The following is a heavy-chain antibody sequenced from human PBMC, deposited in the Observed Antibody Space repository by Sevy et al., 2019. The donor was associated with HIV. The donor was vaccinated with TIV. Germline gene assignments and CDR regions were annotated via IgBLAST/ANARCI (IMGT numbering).Heavy chain of an antibody. CDR2: ISGNGCST. J-gene: IGHJ4*02. Sequence: GGSLRLSCAASGFTFSSYAMSWVRQAPGKGLEWVSAISGNGCSTYYADSVKGRFTISRDNSKNTLYLQMNSLRAEDTAVYYCAKSTRSITVIVVVTPLFDYWGQGTLVTVSS. D-gene: IGHD3-22*01. CDR3: AKSTRSITVIVVVTPLFDY. CDR1: GFTFSSYA. V-gene: IGHV3-23*01.